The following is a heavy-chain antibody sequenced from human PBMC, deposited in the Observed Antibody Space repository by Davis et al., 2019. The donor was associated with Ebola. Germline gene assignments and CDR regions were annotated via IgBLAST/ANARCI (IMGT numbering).Heavy chain of an antibody. V-gene: IGHV1-8*01. J-gene: IGHJ5*02. CDR3: ARGRSITIFGVVIYWFDP. Sequence: AASVKVSCKASGYTFTSYDINWVRQATGQGLEWMGWMNPNSGNTGYAQKFQGRVTMTRNTSISTAYMGLSSLRSEDTAVYYCARGRSITIFGVVIYWFDPWGQGTLVTVSS. D-gene: IGHD3-3*01. CDR2: MNPNSGNT. CDR1: GYTFTSYD.